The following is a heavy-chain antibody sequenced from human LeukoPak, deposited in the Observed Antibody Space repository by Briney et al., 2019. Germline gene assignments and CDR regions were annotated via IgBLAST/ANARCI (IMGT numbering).Heavy chain of an antibody. CDR2: ISGNGDSI. D-gene: IGHD3-22*01. J-gene: IGHJ1*01. CDR3: ATYFYGSSGYFYVEYFQH. V-gene: IGHV3-23*01. CDR1: GFTFRNYA. Sequence: GGSLRLSCGASGFTFRNYALSWVRQAPGKGLEWVSAISGNGDSIYYADSVKGRFVISRDNSKNTLYLQINSLRAEDTAVYYCATYFYGSSGYFYVEYFQHWGQGTLVTVSS.